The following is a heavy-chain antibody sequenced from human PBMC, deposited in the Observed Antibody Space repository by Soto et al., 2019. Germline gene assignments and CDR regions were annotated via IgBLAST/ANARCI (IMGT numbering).Heavy chain of an antibody. CDR2: IVVGSGNT. CDR3: AAWASNYYDSSGYHN. D-gene: IGHD3-22*01. CDR1: GFTFTSSA. J-gene: IGHJ4*02. Sequence: SVKVSCKASGFTFTSSAVQWVRQARGQRLEWTGWIVVGSGNTNYAQKFQERVTITRDMSTSTAYMELSSLRSEDTAVYYCAAWASNYYDSSGYHNWGQGTLVTVSS. V-gene: IGHV1-58*01.